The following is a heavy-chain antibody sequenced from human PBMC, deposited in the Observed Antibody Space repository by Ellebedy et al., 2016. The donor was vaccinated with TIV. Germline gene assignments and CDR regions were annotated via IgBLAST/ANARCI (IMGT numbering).Heavy chain of an antibody. CDR3: AKWGSSPFDY. J-gene: IGHJ4*02. Sequence: PGGSLRLSCAASGFIFDNYNMLWVRQAPGKGLEWVSFISWNGGSTYYADSVKGRFTISRDNSKNSLYLQMNSLRTEDSALYYCAKWGSSPFDYWGQGTLVTVSS. V-gene: IGHV3-43*01. D-gene: IGHD3-16*01. CDR2: ISWNGGST. CDR1: GFIFDNYN.